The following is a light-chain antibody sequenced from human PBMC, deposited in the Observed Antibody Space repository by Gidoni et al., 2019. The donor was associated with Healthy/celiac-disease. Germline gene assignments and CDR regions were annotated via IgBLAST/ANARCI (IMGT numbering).Light chain of an antibody. CDR2: DAS. Sequence: IVLPQSPATLSLSPGERATLSCRASQSVSSYLAWYQQKPGQAHRLLIYDASNRSTGIPARFSGSGSGTDFTLIISSLEPEDFAVYYCQQRSNWLPITFGQGTRLEIK. CDR3: QQRSNWLPIT. V-gene: IGKV3-11*01. J-gene: IGKJ5*01. CDR1: QSVSSY.